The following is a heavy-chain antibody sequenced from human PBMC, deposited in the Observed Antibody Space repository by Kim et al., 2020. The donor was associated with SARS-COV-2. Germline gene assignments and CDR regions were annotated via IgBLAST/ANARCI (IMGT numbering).Heavy chain of an antibody. D-gene: IGHD2-2*01. V-gene: IGHV3-7*05. J-gene: IGHJ4*02. CDR3: ARGRYAFDY. CDR2: IKQDGSEK. Sequence: GGSLRLSCAASGFSFSDYWMSWVRQAPGKGLEWVANIKQDGSEKYYVDSVKGRFTISRDNAKNSLYLQMNSLRAEDTAVYYCARGRYAFDYWGQGTLVTV. CDR1: GFSFSDYW.